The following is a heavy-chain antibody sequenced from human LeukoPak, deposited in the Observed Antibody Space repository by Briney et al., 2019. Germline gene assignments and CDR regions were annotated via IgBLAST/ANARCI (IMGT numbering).Heavy chain of an antibody. CDR1: GFTVSSTY. J-gene: IGHJ4*02. D-gene: IGHD3-3*02. CDR2: IYSDGTT. CDR3: ARDSSSFPNYFDY. V-gene: IGHV3-53*01. Sequence: GGSLILSCAAPGFTVSSTYMSWVRQAPGKGLEWVSLIYSDGTTFYADSVKGRFAISTDNSKNTLYLQMSSLRAEDTAVYYCARDSSSFPNYFDYWGQGTLITVSS.